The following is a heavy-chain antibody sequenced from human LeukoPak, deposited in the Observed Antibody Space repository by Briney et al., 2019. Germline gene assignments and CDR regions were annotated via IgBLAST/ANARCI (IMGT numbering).Heavy chain of an antibody. V-gene: IGHV1-2*02. Sequence: ASVKVSCKASGYTFTDYYIHWVRQAPGQGLEWMGWINPKSGGTKNAQKFRGRVTMTRDTSVSTAYMELSSPISGDTAVYYCATDSGYSSLSDYWGQGTLLTVSS. D-gene: IGHD6-19*01. CDR1: GYTFTDYY. CDR2: INPKSGGT. J-gene: IGHJ4*02. CDR3: ATDSGYSSLSDY.